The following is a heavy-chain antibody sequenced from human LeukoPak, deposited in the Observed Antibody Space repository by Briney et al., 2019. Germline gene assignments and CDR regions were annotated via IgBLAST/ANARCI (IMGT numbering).Heavy chain of an antibody. CDR3: ARGGRSGYYLNPGYYYYMDV. V-gene: IGHV4-34*01. CDR2: INHSGST. J-gene: IGHJ6*03. Sequence: SETLSLTCAVYGGSFSGYYWSWIRQPPGKGLEWIGEINHSGSTNYNPSLKSRVTISVDTSKNQFSLKLSSVTAADTAVYYCARGGRSGYYLNPGYYYYMDVWGKGTTVTVSS. CDR1: GGSFSGYY. D-gene: IGHD3-3*01.